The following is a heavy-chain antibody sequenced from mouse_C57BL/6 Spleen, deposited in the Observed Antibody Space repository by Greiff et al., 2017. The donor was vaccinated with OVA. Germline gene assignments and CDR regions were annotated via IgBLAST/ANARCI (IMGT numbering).Heavy chain of an antibody. J-gene: IGHJ1*03. V-gene: IGHV1-26*01. Sequence: EVKLQQSGPELVKPGASVKISCKASGYTFTDYYMNWVKQSHGKSLEWIGDINPNNGGTSYNQKFKGKATLTVDKSSSTAYMELRSLTSEDSAVYYCAREEVHGSGYFDVWGTGTTVTVSS. CDR3: AREEVHGSGYFDV. D-gene: IGHD1-1*01. CDR1: GYTFTDYY. CDR2: INPNNGGT.